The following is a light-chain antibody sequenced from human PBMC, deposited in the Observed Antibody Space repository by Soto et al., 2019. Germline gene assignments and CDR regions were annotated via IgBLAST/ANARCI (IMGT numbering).Light chain of an antibody. J-gene: IGKJ4*01. CDR3: QQGDSFPFT. Sequence: DIQMTQSPSSVSASVGDRVTISCRASQDISSWVAWYQQKPGRAPKLLISAASSLHSGVPRRFSGSGSGTAVSLISSSLHPEYVATYFCQQGDSFPFTFGGGTKVEI. CDR2: AAS. V-gene: IGKV1-12*01. CDR1: QDISSW.